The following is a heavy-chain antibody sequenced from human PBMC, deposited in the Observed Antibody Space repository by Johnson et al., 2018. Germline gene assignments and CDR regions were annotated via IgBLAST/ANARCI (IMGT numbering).Heavy chain of an antibody. V-gene: IGHV3-33*01. CDR1: GFTFSSYG. CDR3: ARDMGYDAFDI. J-gene: IGHJ3*02. CDR2: IWYDGSNK. D-gene: IGHD3-10*01. Sequence: QVQLVESGGGVVQPGRSLRLSCAASGFTFSSYGMHWVRQAPGKGLEWVAVIWYDGSNKYYADSVKGRFTISRDNVKNSLYLQMNSLRAEDTAVYYCARDMGYDAFDIWGQGTMVTVSS.